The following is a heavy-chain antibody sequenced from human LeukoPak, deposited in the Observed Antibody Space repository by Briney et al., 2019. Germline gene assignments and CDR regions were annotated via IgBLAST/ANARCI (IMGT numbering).Heavy chain of an antibody. V-gene: IGHV3-30*02. J-gene: IGHJ4*02. CDR3: AKDKAFLAGYFDY. Sequence: GGSLRLSCAASGFTFSRHGMHWVRQAPGKGLEWVAFIRYDASDKYYADSVKGRFTISRDNSKNTLYLQMNSLRPEDTAVYYCAKDKAFLAGYFDYWGQGNLVTVSS. CDR1: GFTFSRHG. CDR2: IRYDASDK.